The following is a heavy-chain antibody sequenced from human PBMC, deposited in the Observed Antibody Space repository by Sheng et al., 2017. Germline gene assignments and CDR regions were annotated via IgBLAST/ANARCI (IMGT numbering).Heavy chain of an antibody. D-gene: IGHD3-22*01. CDR3: ATTLNSSGYYYGWFDP. CDR1: GGSISSSSYY. CDR2: IYYSGST. J-gene: IGHJ5*02. V-gene: IGHV4-39*07. Sequence: QLQLQESGPGLVKPSETLSLTCTVSGGSISSSSYYWGWIRQPPGKGLEWIGSIYYSGSTYYNPSLKSRVTISVDTSKNQFSLKLSSVTAADTAVYYCATTLNSSGYYYGWFDPWGQGTLVTVS.